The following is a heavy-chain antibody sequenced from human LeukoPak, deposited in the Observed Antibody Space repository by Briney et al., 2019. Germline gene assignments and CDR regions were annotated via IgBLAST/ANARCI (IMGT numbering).Heavy chain of an antibody. CDR3: AAASVAPGGHFYGMDV. J-gene: IGHJ6*04. Sequence: GASVKVSCKASGLTFSNSAVQWVRQARGQRLEWIGWIVVASGKTNYAQSFQGRLTVSRDMSTSTAYMEVGSLRSEDTAVYYCAAASVAPGGHFYGMDVWGKGTTVTVSS. V-gene: IGHV1-58*01. D-gene: IGHD2-8*02. CDR1: GLTFSNSA. CDR2: IVVASGKT.